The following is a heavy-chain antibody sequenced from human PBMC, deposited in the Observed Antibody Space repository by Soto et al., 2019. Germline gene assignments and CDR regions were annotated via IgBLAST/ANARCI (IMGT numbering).Heavy chain of an antibody. CDR3: ARMVDYNSPYFDY. CDR1: GFTCNNYW. J-gene: IGHJ4*02. D-gene: IGHD4-4*01. V-gene: IGHV3-7*03. Sequence: EVQLVESGGGLVQPGGSLRLSCAASGFTCNNYWITWVRRAPGNGLEWVANIKQDGSESYYVDSLKGRFTICRDNADKSLYLKMSRLRAEYPALYYCARMVDYNSPYFDYWGQGTLVTVSS. CDR2: IKQDGSES.